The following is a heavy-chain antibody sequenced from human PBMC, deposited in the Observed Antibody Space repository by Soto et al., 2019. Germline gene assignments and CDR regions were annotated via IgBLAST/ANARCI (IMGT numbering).Heavy chain of an antibody. V-gene: IGHV1-69*02. J-gene: IGHJ6*03. D-gene: IGHD2-2*01. CDR2: IIPILGIA. CDR3: ASGPLGYCSSTSCRIPYYYYYYYMDV. Sequence: SVKVSCKASGGTFSSYTISWVRQAPGQGLEWMGRIIPILGIANYAQKFQGRVTITADKSTSTAYMELSSLRSEDTAVYYCASGPLGYCSSTSCRIPYYYYYYYMDVWGKGTTVTVSS. CDR1: GGTFSSYT.